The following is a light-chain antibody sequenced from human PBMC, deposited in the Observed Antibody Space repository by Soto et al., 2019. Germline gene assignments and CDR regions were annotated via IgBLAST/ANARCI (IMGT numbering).Light chain of an antibody. CDR2: AAS. CDR3: QQYNIFPLS. CDR1: QDINSY. Sequence: DVQMTQSPSSLSASVGDRVTITCRASQDINSYLAWYQQKPGNAPKSLIYAASSLQTGVPSRFSGSESGTGFTLTISNLQPEDSATAYCQQYNIFPLSFGGGTKVEIK. V-gene: IGKV1D-16*01. J-gene: IGKJ4*01.